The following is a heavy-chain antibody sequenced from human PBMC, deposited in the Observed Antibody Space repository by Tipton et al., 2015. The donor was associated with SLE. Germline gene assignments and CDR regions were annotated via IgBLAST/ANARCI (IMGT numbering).Heavy chain of an antibody. Sequence: SLRLSCAASGFTFDDYAMHWVRQAPGKGLEWVSGISWNSGSIGYADSVKGRFTISRDNAKNSLYLQMNSLRAEDTAVYYCAGGYSSSSGLDYWGQGTLVTVSS. J-gene: IGHJ4*02. CDR3: AGGYSSSSGLDY. CDR2: ISWNSGSI. D-gene: IGHD6-6*01. V-gene: IGHV3-9*01. CDR1: GFTFDDYA.